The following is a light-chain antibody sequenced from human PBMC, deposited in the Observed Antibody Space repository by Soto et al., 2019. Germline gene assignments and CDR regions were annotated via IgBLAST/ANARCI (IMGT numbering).Light chain of an antibody. CDR2: DAS. V-gene: IGKV1-33*01. CDR1: QDISNY. J-gene: IGKJ5*01. CDR3: QQYDNLPSIT. Sequence: DIQMTQSPSSLSASVGDRVTITCQASQDISNYLNWYQQKPGKAPKLLIYDASNLKTGVPSRFSGSRSGTDFTFTISNLQPEDIATYYCQQYDNLPSITFGQGTRLEIK.